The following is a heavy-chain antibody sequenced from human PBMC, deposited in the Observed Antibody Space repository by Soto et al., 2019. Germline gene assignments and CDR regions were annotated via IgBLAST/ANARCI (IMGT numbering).Heavy chain of an antibody. CDR1: GFTFSSYA. J-gene: IGHJ4*02. CDR2: ISGSGGST. Sequence: GGSLRLSCAASGFTFSSYAMSWVRQAPGKGLEWVSAISGSGGSTYYADSVKGRFTISRDNSKNTLYLQMNSLRAEDTAVYYCAKARAQYYDFWSGYPVDYWGQGTLVTASS. D-gene: IGHD3-3*01. CDR3: AKARAQYYDFWSGYPVDY. V-gene: IGHV3-23*01.